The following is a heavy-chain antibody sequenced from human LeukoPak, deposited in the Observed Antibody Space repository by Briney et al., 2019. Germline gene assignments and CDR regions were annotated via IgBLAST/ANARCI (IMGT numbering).Heavy chain of an antibody. CDR2: ISGSGGST. V-gene: IGHV3-23*01. Sequence: GGSLRLSCAASGFTSSSYAMSWVRQAPGKGLEWVSAISGSGGSTYYADSVKGRFTISRDNSKNTLYLQMKSLRAEDTAVYYCTKEPLYCGGDCYEPFDYWGQGTLVTVSS. J-gene: IGHJ4*02. CDR3: TKEPLYCGGDCYEPFDY. D-gene: IGHD2-21*02. CDR1: GFTSSSYA.